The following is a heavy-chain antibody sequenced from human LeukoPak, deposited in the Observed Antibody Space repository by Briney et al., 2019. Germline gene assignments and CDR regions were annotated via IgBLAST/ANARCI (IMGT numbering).Heavy chain of an antibody. D-gene: IGHD5-12*01. Sequence: LSLTCAVHGGSFSGYYWSWIRQPPGKGLEWVAVISYDGSNKYYADSVKGRFTISRDNSKNTLYLQMNSLRAEDTAVYYCAREPDSGTPWGQGTLVTVSS. CDR3: AREPDSGTP. J-gene: IGHJ5*02. CDR2: ISYDGSNK. CDR1: GGSFSGYY. V-gene: IGHV3-30*03.